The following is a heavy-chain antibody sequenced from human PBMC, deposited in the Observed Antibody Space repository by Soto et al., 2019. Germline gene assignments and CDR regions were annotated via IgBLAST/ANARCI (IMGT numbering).Heavy chain of an antibody. Sequence: GGSLRLSCAASGFTFSSYAMSWVRQAPGKGLEWVSAISGSGGSTYYADSVKGRFTISRDNSKNTLYLQMNSLRAEDTAVYYCAKGSYSYGRSYYFDYWGQGTLVTVSS. D-gene: IGHD5-18*01. V-gene: IGHV3-23*01. CDR1: GFTFSSYA. CDR3: AKGSYSYGRSYYFDY. CDR2: ISGSGGST. J-gene: IGHJ4*02.